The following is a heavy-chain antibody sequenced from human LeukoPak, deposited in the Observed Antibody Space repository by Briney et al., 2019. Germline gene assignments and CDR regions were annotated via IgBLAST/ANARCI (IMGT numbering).Heavy chain of an antibody. CDR3: ARAPSYYGSGSYYAFDI. J-gene: IGHJ3*02. V-gene: IGHV4-30-2*01. D-gene: IGHD3-10*01. CDR1: GGSISSGGYS. Sequence: SQTLSLTCAVSGGSISSGGYSWSWIRQPPGKGLEWIGYIYHSGSTYYNPSLKSRVTISVDRSKNQFSLTLSSVTAADTAVYYCARAPSYYGSGSYYAFDIWGQGTMVTVSS. CDR2: IYHSGST.